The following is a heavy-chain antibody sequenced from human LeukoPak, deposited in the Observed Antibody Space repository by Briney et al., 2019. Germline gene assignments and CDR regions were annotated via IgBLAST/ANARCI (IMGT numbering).Heavy chain of an antibody. J-gene: IGHJ4*02. CDR3: AREYERFGVYFFDY. Sequence: SETLSLTCTVSGGSVSSGPYYWSWIRQPAGKGLEWFGRVSTSGSTNYNPSLKSRVTISVDTSKNQFSLRLSSVTAADTAVYYCAREYERFGVYFFDYWGQGTLVTVSS. D-gene: IGHD3-10*01. V-gene: IGHV4-61*02. CDR2: VSTSGST. CDR1: GGSVSSGPYY.